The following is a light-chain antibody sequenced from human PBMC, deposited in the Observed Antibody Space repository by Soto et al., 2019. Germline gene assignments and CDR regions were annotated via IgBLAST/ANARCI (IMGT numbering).Light chain of an antibody. Sequence: QSVLTQPASVSGSPDQSITISCTGTSSDVGSGNVVSWYQHYPGKAPQLMIYEAFQRPSGVSSRFSGSKSGNTASLTISGLQAEDEADYYCCSHAGSDTYVFGTGTKLTVL. CDR1: SSDVGSGNV. CDR2: EAF. CDR3: CSHAGSDTYV. J-gene: IGLJ1*01. V-gene: IGLV2-23*01.